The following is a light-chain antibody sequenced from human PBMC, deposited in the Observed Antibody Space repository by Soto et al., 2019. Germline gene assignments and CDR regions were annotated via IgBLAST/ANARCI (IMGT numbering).Light chain of an antibody. V-gene: IGLV1-40*01. Sequence: QAVLTQPPSVSGAPGQRVTISCTGSSSNIGAGYDVHWYQQLPGTAPKLLIYINNNRPSGVPDRFSGSKSGTSASLAITGLQAEDEADYYCQSYDSSLRGGIFGGGTKLTVL. CDR2: INN. CDR3: QSYDSSLRGGI. J-gene: IGLJ2*01. CDR1: SSNIGAGYD.